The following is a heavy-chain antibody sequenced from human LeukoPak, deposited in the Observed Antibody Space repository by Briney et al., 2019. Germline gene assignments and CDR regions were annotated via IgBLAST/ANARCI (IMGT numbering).Heavy chain of an antibody. V-gene: IGHV4-59*08. Sequence: SETLSLTCTVSGGSITSSYWALIRQPPGKGLEWIGYIHYSGSTNYSPSLKSRVTISVDASKNQFSLKLSSVTAADTAVYYCARQGYCSGGSCYSSSWFDPWGQGTLATVSS. D-gene: IGHD2-15*01. CDR2: IHYSGST. J-gene: IGHJ5*02. CDR1: GGSITSSY. CDR3: ARQGYCSGGSCYSSSWFDP.